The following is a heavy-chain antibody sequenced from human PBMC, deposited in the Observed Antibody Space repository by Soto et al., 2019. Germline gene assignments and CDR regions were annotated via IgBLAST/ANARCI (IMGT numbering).Heavy chain of an antibody. D-gene: IGHD2-2*01. V-gene: IGHV3-23*01. CDR2: ITGSGGST. J-gene: IGHJ3*02. CDR1: GFTFTSYA. Sequence: EVQLLESGGGLVQPGGSLRLSCAASGFTFTSYAMTWVRQAPGKGLEWVSLITGSGGSTYNAGSVTGRFTISRDNSKKTLFLQMNSLRAEDTALYYCARVTAGYHDAFDIWGHGTIVTVSS. CDR3: ARVTAGYHDAFDI.